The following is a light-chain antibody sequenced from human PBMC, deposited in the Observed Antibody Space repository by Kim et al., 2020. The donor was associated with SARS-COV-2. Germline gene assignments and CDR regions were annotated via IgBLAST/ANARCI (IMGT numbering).Light chain of an antibody. CDR3: QYHDSGHVI. V-gene: IGLV1-40*01. J-gene: IGLJ2*01. CDR2: ANS. Sequence: QRVTDSCTGSRSDSGACYDVHWYQQLPGTVPRLLIYANSKRPSGVPDQFSGSKSGTSASLAITGLQADDEADYYCQYHDSGHVIFGGGTQLTVL. CDR1: RSDSGACYD.